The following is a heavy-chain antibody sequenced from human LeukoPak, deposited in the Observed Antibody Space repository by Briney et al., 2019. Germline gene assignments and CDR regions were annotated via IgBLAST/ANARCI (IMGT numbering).Heavy chain of an antibody. CDR3: ARETGYSYGQYYFDY. CDR2: ISSSSSYI. J-gene: IGHJ4*02. Sequence: GGSLRLSCAASGFTFSSYSMNWVRQAPGKGLEWVSSISSSSSYIYYADSVKGRFTIPRDNAKNSPYLRMNSLRAEDTAVYYCARETGYSYGQYYFDYWGQGTLVTVSS. V-gene: IGHV3-21*04. CDR1: GFTFSSYS. D-gene: IGHD5-18*01.